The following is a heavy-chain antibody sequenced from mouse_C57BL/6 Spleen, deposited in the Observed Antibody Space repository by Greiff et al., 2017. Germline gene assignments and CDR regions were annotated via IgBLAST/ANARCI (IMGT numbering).Heavy chain of an antibody. Sequence: QVQLQQSGPELVKPGASVKISCKASGYAFSSSWMNWVKQRPGKGLEWIGRIYPGDGDTNYNGKFKGKATLTADKSSSTAYMQLSSLTSEDSAVYFCAREGGLRGFAYWGQGTLVTVSA. D-gene: IGHD2-4*01. V-gene: IGHV1-82*01. J-gene: IGHJ3*01. CDR2: IYPGDGDT. CDR1: GYAFSSSW. CDR3: AREGGLRGFAY.